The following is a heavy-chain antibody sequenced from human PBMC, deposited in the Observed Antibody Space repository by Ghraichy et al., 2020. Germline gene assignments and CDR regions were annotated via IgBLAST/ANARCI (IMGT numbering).Heavy chain of an antibody. D-gene: IGHD3-22*01. V-gene: IGHV3-23*01. CDR3: AKGDSSGSYYYDSSGHPSFDY. Sequence: GGSLRLSCAASGFTFSSYAMSWVRQAPGKGLEWVSAISGSGGSTYYADSVKGRFTISRDNSKNTLYLQMNSLRAEDTAVYYCAKGDSSGSYYYDSSGHPSFDYWGQGTLVTVSS. CDR2: ISGSGGST. CDR1: GFTFSSYA. J-gene: IGHJ4*02.